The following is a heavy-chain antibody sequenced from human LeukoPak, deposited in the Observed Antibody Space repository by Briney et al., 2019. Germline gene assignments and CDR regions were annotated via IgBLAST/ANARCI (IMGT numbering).Heavy chain of an antibody. V-gene: IGHV4-61*01. CDR1: GGSLTSGSYD. CDR3: ARATSVGASNHDAFDM. CDR2: IYYSGAT. D-gene: IGHD1-26*01. J-gene: IGHJ3*02. Sequence: SETLSLTCAVSGGSLTSGSYDWSWIRQPPGKGLEWIGYIYYSGATNYNPSLKSRVTISVDTSKNQFSLKVSSVTTADTAVYYCARATSVGASNHDAFDMWGQGTMVTISS.